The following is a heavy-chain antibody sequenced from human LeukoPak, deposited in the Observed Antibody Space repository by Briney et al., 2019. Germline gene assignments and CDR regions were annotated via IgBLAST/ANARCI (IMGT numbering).Heavy chain of an antibody. V-gene: IGHV3-33*01. CDR2: IWYEGSNK. Sequence: GGSLRLSCVASGFTFSTYGMHWVRQAPGKGLEWVAVIWYEGSNKYYADSVKGRFTISRDNAKNTLYLQMNSLRAEDTAVYYCARDRVGTLYWGQGTLVTVSS. CDR3: ARDRVGTLY. D-gene: IGHD4-23*01. J-gene: IGHJ4*02. CDR1: GFTFSTYG.